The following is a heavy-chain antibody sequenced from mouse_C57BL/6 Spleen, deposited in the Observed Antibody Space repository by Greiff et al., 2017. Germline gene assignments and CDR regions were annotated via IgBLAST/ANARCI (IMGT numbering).Heavy chain of an antibody. J-gene: IGHJ3*01. CDR2: IYPGSGST. V-gene: IGHV1-55*01. CDR3: EREKEYDHSWFAY. CDR1: GYTFTSYW. D-gene: IGHD2-14*01. Sequence: VQLQQPGAELVKPGASVKMSCKASGYTFTSYWITWVKQRPGQGLEWIGDIYPGSGSTNYNEKFKSKATLTVDTSSSTAYMQLSSLTSEDSAVYYCEREKEYDHSWFAYWGQGTLVTVSA.